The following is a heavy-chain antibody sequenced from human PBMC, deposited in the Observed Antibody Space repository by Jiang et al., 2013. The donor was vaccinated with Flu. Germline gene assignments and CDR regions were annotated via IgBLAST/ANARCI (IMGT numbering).Heavy chain of an antibody. CDR2: INAGNGNT. D-gene: IGHD3-10*01. CDR1: GYTFTSYA. V-gene: IGHV1-3*01. CDR3: ARAEWFRELFGSFDY. Sequence: SGAEVKKPGASVKVSCKASGYTFTSYAMHWVRQAPGQRLEWMGWINAGNGNTKYSQKFQGRVTITRDTSASTAYMELSSLRSEDTAVYYCARAEWFRELFGSFDYWGQGTLVTVSS. J-gene: IGHJ4*02.